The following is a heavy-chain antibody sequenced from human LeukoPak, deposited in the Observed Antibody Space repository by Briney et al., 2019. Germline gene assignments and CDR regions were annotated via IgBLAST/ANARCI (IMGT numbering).Heavy chain of an antibody. D-gene: IGHD1-26*01. V-gene: IGHV3-11*05. CDR2: ISSSRSYT. CDR3: ARVIVGATKVFDY. CDR1: GFTFSDYY. J-gene: IGHJ4*02. Sequence: GGSLRLSCAASGFTFSDYYMSWIRQAPGKGLEWVSYISSSRSYTNYADSVKGRYTISRDNAKNSLYLQMNSLRAEDTAVYYCARVIVGATKVFDYWGQGTLVTVSS.